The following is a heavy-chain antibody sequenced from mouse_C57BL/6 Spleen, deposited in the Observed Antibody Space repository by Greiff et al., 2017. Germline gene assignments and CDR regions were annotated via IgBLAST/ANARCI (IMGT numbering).Heavy chain of an antibody. CDR3: ARSRYYGSSRYAMDY. D-gene: IGHD1-1*01. Sequence: QVQLQQSGAELVRPGTSVKVSCKASGYAFTNYLIEWVKQRPGQGLEWIGVINPGSGGTNYNEKFKGKATLTADKSSSTAYMQLSSLTSEDSAVYFCARSRYYGSSRYAMDYWGQGTSVTGSS. V-gene: IGHV1-54*01. CDR2: INPGSGGT. J-gene: IGHJ4*01. CDR1: GYAFTNYL.